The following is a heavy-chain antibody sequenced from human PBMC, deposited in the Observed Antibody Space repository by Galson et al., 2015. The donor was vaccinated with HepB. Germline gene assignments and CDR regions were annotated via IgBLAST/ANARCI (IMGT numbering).Heavy chain of an antibody. Sequence: SLRLSCAASGFTVSTNYLSWVRQAPGKGLEWVSIIIPDGKTDYAASVRGRFTISRDNSKNTLFLQMNSLRAGDTAVYYCARQTGQSTTFDSWGQGTLVTVSS. D-gene: IGHD1/OR15-1a*01. CDR1: GFTVSTNY. J-gene: IGHJ4*02. CDR3: ARQTGQSTTFDS. CDR2: IIPDGKT. V-gene: IGHV3-66*04.